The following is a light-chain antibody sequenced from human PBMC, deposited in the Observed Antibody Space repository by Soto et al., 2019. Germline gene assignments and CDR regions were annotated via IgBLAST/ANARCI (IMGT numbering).Light chain of an antibody. CDR2: GAS. CDR1: QSVSTN. Sequence: IVMTQSPATLHVSPGERATLSCRASQSVSTNLAWYQQKPGQAPRLLIYGASTRATGTPARFSGSGSGTEFTLTISSLQSEDFAVYYCQQYNNWLTFGGGTKVEIK. J-gene: IGKJ4*01. V-gene: IGKV3-15*01. CDR3: QQYNNWLT.